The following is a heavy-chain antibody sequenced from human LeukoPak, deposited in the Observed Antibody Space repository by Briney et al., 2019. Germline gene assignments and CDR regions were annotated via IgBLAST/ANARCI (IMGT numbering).Heavy chain of an antibody. D-gene: IGHD3-16*01. CDR3: ARVGHPWGIEDAFDI. J-gene: IGHJ3*02. CDR1: GDSVSKKNIA. Sequence: SQTLSLTCAISGDSVSKKNIAWNWIRQSPSRGLEWLGRTYYRSKWYNDYAVSVKSRITINPDTSKNQFSLQLNSVTPEDTAVYYCARVGHPWGIEDAFDIWGQGTMVTASS. CDR2: TYYRSKWYN. V-gene: IGHV6-1*01.